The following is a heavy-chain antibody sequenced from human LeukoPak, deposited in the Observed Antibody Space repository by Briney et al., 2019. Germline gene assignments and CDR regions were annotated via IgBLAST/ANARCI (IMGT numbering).Heavy chain of an antibody. CDR1: GGSINNGGYY. CDR3: ARNRDDYNSFDY. J-gene: IGHJ4*02. V-gene: IGHV4-31*03. CDR2: IYYSGSS. D-gene: IGHD5-24*01. Sequence: SETLSLTCTVSGGSINNGGYYWSWIRQHPGKGLEWIGYIYYSGSSYYNPSLRSRVTISVDTSKNHFSLKLSSVTAADTAVYYCARNRDDYNSFDYWGQGTLVTVSS.